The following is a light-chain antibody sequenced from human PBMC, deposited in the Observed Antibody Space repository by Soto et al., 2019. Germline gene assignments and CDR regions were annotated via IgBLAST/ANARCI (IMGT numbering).Light chain of an antibody. Sequence: DIQMTQSPSTLSASVGDRVTITCRASQSISKWVAWYQQKPGKAPKLLISGASSLESGVPSRFSGSGSGTEFTLTISSLQPDDFATYYCQQYDSYSYTFGQGTKLEIK. CDR2: GAS. CDR1: QSISKW. J-gene: IGKJ2*01. V-gene: IGKV1-5*01. CDR3: QQYDSYSYT.